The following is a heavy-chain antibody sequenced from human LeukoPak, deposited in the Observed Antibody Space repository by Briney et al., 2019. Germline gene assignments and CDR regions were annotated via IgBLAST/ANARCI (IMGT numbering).Heavy chain of an antibody. CDR3: ARASGYYYDSGGYYSD. V-gene: IGHV1-69*13. CDR1: GGTFSSYA. Sequence: ASVKVSCKASGGTFSSYAISWVRQAPGQGLEWMGGIIPIFGTANYAQKFQGRVTITADGSTSTAYMELSSLRSEDTAVYYCARASGYYYDSGGYYSDWGQGTLVTVSS. CDR2: IIPIFGTA. D-gene: IGHD3-22*01. J-gene: IGHJ4*02.